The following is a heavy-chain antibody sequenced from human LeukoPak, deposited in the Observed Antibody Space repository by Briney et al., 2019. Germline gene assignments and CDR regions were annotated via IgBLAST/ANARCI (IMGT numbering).Heavy chain of an antibody. CDR2: IIPTFGTA. CDR1: GGTFSSYA. Sequence: SVKVSCKASGGTFSSYAISWVRQAPGQGLEWMGEIIPTFGTANYAQKFQGRVTITTDESTSTAYMELSSLRSEDTAVYYCARAGSLGYCSSTSCSNAFDIWGQGTMVTVSS. V-gene: IGHV1-69*05. J-gene: IGHJ3*02. D-gene: IGHD2-2*01. CDR3: ARAGSLGYCSSTSCSNAFDI.